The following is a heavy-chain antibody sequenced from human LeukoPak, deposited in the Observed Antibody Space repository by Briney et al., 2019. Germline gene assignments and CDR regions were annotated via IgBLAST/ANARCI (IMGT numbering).Heavy chain of an antibody. CDR2: FYTSGRP. CDR1: GGSIRGHY. J-gene: IGHJ3*02. CDR3: AVWSSTDLRWNDPFDI. V-gene: IGHV4-4*07. Sequence: SETLPLTCFVSGGSIRGHYWSWIGQPAGKGLEWIGRFYTSGRPSYNPSLQSRVTMSVDTSRNQFSLKLTSVTAADTALYYCAVWSSTDLRWNDPFDIWGQGTMVTVSS. D-gene: IGHD3-10*01.